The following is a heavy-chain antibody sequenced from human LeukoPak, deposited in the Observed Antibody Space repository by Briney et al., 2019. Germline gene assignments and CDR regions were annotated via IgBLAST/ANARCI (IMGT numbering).Heavy chain of an antibody. CDR1: GGSISSSSYY. D-gene: IGHD1/OR15-1a*01. Sequence: SETLSLTCTVSGGSISSSSYYWGWIRQPPGKGLEWIGSIYHSGSTYYNPSLKSRVTISVDTSKNQFSLKLSSVTAADTAVYYCARDPRGNNDYWGQGTLVTVPS. J-gene: IGHJ4*02. CDR3: ARDPRGNNDY. V-gene: IGHV4-39*07. CDR2: IYHSGST.